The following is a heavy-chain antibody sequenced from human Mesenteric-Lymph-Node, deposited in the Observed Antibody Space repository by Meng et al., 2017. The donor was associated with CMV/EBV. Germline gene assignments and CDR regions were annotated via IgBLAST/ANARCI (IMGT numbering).Heavy chain of an antibody. CDR2: ISAYNGNT. D-gene: IGHD2-2*01. CDR1: GYTFTSYG. Sequence: ASVKVSCKASGYTFTSYGISWVRQAPGQGLEWMGWISAYNGNTNYAQKLQGRVTMTTDTSTSTAYMELRSLRSDDTAVYYCARGPLRYCSSTSCYLLYYGMDVWGQGTTVTVSS. J-gene: IGHJ6*02. V-gene: IGHV1-18*01. CDR3: ARGPLRYCSSTSCYLLYYGMDV.